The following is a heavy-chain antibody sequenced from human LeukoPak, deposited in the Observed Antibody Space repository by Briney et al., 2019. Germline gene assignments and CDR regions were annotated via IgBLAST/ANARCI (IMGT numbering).Heavy chain of an antibody. D-gene: IGHD2-15*01. J-gene: IGHJ4*02. V-gene: IGHV5-51*01. CDR3: ARKTGGFDY. CDR1: GYSFPSYW. CDR2: IYPHDSDT. Sequence: GESLKISCEGSGYSFPSYWIAWVRQMPGKGLDWMGIIYPHDSDTKYSPSFQGQVTISAAKSISTTYLQWNSLKASDSAIYYCARKTGGFDYWGQGTLVTVSS.